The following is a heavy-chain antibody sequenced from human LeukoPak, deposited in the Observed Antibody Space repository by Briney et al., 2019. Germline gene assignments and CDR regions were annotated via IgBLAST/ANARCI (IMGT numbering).Heavy chain of an antibody. J-gene: IGHJ4*02. V-gene: IGHV4-4*02. D-gene: IGHD6-13*01. CDR1: GDSMSSGSS. CDR2: IYDSGNT. CDR3: ARGLPAAGLPFDY. Sequence: PSGTLSLTCAVSGDSMSSGSSWSWVRQPPGKGLEWIGEIYDSGNTDLNPSVKSRVTISLDKSKQQFSLNLNSVTAADTAVYYCARGLPAAGLPFDYWGQGMLVTVSS.